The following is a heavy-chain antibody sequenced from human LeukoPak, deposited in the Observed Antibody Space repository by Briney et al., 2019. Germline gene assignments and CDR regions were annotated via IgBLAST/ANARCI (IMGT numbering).Heavy chain of an antibody. Sequence: PSETLSLTCTVSGGSISSYYWSWIRQPAGKGLEWIGRIYTSGSTNYNPSLKSRVTISVDTSKNQFSLKLSSVTAADTAVYYCARGSDFWSGYHLDYWGQGTLVTVSS. J-gene: IGHJ4*02. CDR3: ARGSDFWSGYHLDY. V-gene: IGHV4-4*07. CDR2: IYTSGST. D-gene: IGHD3-3*01. CDR1: GGSISSYY.